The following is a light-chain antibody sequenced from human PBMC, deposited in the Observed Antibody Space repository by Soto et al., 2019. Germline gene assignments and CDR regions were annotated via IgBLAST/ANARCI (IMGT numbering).Light chain of an antibody. CDR3: SSFRSSSTSYV. J-gene: IGLJ1*01. V-gene: IGLV2-14*03. Sequence: QSALTQPASVSGSPGHSITISCTGTSSDIGDSNYVSWYQQHPGKAPKLVIYDVSNRPSGVSNRFSGSKSANTASLTISGLQAEDEADYYRSSFRSSSTSYVFGTGTKVTVL. CDR1: SSDIGDSNY. CDR2: DVS.